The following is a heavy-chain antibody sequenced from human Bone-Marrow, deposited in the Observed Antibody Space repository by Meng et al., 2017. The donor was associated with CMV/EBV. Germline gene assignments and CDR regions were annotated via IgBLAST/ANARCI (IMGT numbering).Heavy chain of an antibody. CDR1: GYTVSTYF. D-gene: IGHD2-21*02. J-gene: IGHJ4*02. V-gene: IGHV1-2*02. Sequence: QVQLVQSGAEVKNPGAPVKVSCKASGYTVSTYFIHWFRQAPGQGLQWMGWLNPYSGDTHFAQKFQGRVTMTSDTSTNAVYMDLSSLSYDDTAIYFCTRVGDSGFGLDYWGQGTLVTVSS. CDR2: LNPYSGDT. CDR3: TRVGDSGFGLDY.